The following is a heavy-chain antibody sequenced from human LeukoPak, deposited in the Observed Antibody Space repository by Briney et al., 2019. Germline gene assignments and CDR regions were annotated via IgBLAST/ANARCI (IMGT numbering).Heavy chain of an antibody. CDR1: GGSFSGYY. V-gene: IGHV4-34*01. CDR3: ARGPDSYGYPSFDY. CDR2: INHSGST. J-gene: IGHJ4*02. D-gene: IGHD5-18*01. Sequence: PSETLPLTCAVYGGSFSGYYWSWIRQPPGKGLEWIGEINHSGSTNYNPSLKSRVTISVDTSKNQFSLKLSSVTAADTAVYYCARGPDSYGYPSFDYWGQGTLVTVSS.